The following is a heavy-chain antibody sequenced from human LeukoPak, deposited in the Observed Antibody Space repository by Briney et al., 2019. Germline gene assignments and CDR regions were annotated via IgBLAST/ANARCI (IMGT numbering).Heavy chain of an antibody. CDR1: GGSFSGYY. D-gene: IGHD5-24*01. Sequence: SETLSLTCAVYGGSFSGYYWSWIRQPPGKGLEWIGEINHSGSTNYNPSLKSRVTISVDTSKNQFSLELSSVTAADTAVYYCARWMTTIDYWGQGTLVTVSS. J-gene: IGHJ4*02. CDR3: ARWMTTIDY. CDR2: INHSGST. V-gene: IGHV4-34*01.